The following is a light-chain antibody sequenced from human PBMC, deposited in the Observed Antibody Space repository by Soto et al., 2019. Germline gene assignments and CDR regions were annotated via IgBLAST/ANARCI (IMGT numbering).Light chain of an antibody. V-gene: IGKV3-15*01. J-gene: IGKJ1*01. CDR2: GTS. CDR3: QQCNNWPWT. CDR1: QSVRGD. Sequence: TQFPGTLSASPGERVILSCRASQSVRGDLAWFQQKPGRSPRLLIYGTSTRASGVPDRLSGSGSGTVFTLTINSLQSEDFAVYFCQQCNNWPWTFGPGTKVDIK.